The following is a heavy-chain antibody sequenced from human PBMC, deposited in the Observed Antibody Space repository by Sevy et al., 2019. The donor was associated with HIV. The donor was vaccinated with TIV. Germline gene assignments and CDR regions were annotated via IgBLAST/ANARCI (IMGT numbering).Heavy chain of an antibody. Sequence: GGSLRLSCAASGFTVSSNYMSWVRQAPGKGLEWVSVIYSGGSTYYADSVKGRFTISRDNSKNTQYLQMTSLRAEDTAVYYCASRHYYDSRDAFDIWGQGTMVTVSS. V-gene: IGHV3-66*01. CDR2: IYSGGST. J-gene: IGHJ3*02. D-gene: IGHD3-22*01. CDR3: ASRHYYDSRDAFDI. CDR1: GFTVSSNY.